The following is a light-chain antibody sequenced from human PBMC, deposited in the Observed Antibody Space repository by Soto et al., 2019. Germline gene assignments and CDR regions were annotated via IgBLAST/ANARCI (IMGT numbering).Light chain of an antibody. CDR1: MRDVGAYNL. CDR3: CSYAGGYIFV. J-gene: IGLJ1*01. Sequence: QSALTQPASVSGSPGQSITISCAGTMRDVGAYNLVSWYQQHPGRAPQLIIYDVAERPSGVPDRFSGSKSGNTASLTISGLQAEDEADYYCCSYAGGYIFVFGTGTKVTVL. CDR2: DVA. V-gene: IGLV2-11*01.